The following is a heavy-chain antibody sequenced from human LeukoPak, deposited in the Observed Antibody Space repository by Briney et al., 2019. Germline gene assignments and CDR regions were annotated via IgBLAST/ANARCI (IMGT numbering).Heavy chain of an antibody. CDR1: GYTFTSYD. CDR2: INPNSGGT. V-gene: IGHV1-2*04. D-gene: IGHD3-10*01. CDR3: ARDYYGSGMAFDI. Sequence: ASVKVSCKASGYTFTSYDINWVRQAPGQGLEWMGWINPNSGGTNYPQNFQGWVTMTRDTSISTAYMELNRLSSDDTAVYYCARDYYGSGMAFDIWGQGTMVTVSS. J-gene: IGHJ3*02.